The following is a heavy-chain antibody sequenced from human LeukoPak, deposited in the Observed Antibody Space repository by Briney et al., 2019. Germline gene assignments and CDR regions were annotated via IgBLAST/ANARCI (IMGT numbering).Heavy chain of an antibody. J-gene: IGHJ3*02. CDR3: ARGDSSGYYQAAFDI. CDR1: GYTFTSYA. D-gene: IGHD3-22*01. CDR2: INPSGGST. Sequence: ASVKVSCKASGYTFTSYAMNWVRQAPGQGLEWMGIINPSGGSTSYAQKFQGRVTMTRDMSTSTVYMELSSLRSEDTAVYYCARGDSSGYYQAAFDIWGQGTMVTVSS. V-gene: IGHV1-46*01.